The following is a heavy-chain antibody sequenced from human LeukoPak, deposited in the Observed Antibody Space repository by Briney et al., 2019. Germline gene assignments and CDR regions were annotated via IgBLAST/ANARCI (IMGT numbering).Heavy chain of an antibody. D-gene: IGHD1-7*01. V-gene: IGHV3-23*01. Sequence: GGSLRLSCGASGFTFRCYAMMWVREAPGKGLEWVSAISGSGGSTYYADSVTGRFTISRDNYKNTLYLQMNSLRAEDTAVYYCAKTKDTGTTKAYYYYGMDVWGQGTTVTVSS. J-gene: IGHJ6*02. CDR3: AKTKDTGTTKAYYYYGMDV. CDR1: GFTFRCYA. CDR2: ISGSGGST.